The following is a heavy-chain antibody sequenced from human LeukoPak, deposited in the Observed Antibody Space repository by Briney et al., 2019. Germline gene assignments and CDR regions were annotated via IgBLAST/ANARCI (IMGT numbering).Heavy chain of an antibody. CDR2: ISRTTNYT. V-gene: IGHV3-21*01. Sequence: GGSLRLSCAASGFTFSSYYMNWVRQAPGKGLEWVSSISRTTNYTYYTDSVKGRLTISRDNAKNSLYLRMNSLTAEDTAVYYCTRVSYADGGYFDYWGQGTLVTVSS. CDR1: GFTFSSYY. D-gene: IGHD3-16*01. J-gene: IGHJ4*02. CDR3: TRVSYADGGYFDY.